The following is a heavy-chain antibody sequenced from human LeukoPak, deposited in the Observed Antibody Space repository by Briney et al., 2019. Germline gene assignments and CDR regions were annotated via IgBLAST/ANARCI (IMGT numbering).Heavy chain of an antibody. CDR1: GFTFSSYD. CDR3: AKYLSGYGTRY. CDR2: IRGSGDST. V-gene: IGHV3-23*01. D-gene: IGHD5-12*01. Sequence: QPGGSLRLSCAASGFTFSSYDMSWVRQAPGKGPEWVSAIRGSGDSTYYADSVKGRFTISRDSSKNTLYLQMNSLRAEDTAVYYCAKYLSGYGTRYWGQGTLVTVSS. J-gene: IGHJ4*02.